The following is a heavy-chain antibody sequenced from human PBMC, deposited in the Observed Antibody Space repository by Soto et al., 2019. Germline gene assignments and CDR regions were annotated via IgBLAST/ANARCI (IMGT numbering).Heavy chain of an antibody. J-gene: IGHJ4*02. Sequence: EVQLVESGGGLVKPGGSLRLSCAASGFMFTSAFMSWVRQTPGKGLEWVARIKSKSAGGTIDYAAPVKGRFTISRDDYENTVSLQMNCLKADDAAFYYCTTGDYWGQGILVTVSS. V-gene: IGHV3-15*01. CDR3: TTGDY. CDR2: IKSKSAGGTI. CDR1: GFMFTSAF.